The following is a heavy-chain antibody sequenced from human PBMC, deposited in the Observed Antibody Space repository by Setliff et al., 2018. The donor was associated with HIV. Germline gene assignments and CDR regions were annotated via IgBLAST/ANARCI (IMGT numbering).Heavy chain of an antibody. CDR3: ARAPLLWFGESSYYFDY. J-gene: IGHJ4*02. Sequence: SETLSLTCTVSGGSISSETFSWNWIRQPAGKGLEWIGRIYTSGSTDYNPSLKSRVTMSVDTSKNQFSLKLSSVTAADTAVYYCARAPLLWFGESSYYFDYWGQGTLVTVSS. V-gene: IGHV4-61*02. CDR1: GGSISSETFS. CDR2: IYTSGST. D-gene: IGHD3-10*01.